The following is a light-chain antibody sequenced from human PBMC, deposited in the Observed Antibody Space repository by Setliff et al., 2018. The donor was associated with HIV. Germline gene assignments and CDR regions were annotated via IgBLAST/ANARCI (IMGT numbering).Light chain of an antibody. V-gene: IGLV2-14*01. CDR3: SSYAITNTLP. CDR2: EVR. Sequence: QSVLAQPASVSGSPGQSLTISCTGTTSDVGGYNYVSWYQQHPGKAPKLIIYEVRSRPSGVSDRFSGSKSGNTASLTISGLQADDEADYYCSSYAITNTLPFGTGTKVTV. J-gene: IGLJ1*01. CDR1: TSDVGGYNY.